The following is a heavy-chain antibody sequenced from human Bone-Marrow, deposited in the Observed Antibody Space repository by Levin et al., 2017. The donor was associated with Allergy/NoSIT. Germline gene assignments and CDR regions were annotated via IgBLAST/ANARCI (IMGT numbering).Heavy chain of an antibody. CDR1: GFTFSSYT. CDR2: ITSGQTYI. V-gene: IGHV3-21*06. CDR3: ARDVDDSGLTGYGMDV. D-gene: IGHD3-22*01. Sequence: GGSLRLSCAASGFTFSSYTMNWVRQAPGKGLEWVSCITSGQTYIYYADSVKGRLTISRDDAKNLLYLQINSLRPDDTAVYYCARDVDDSGLTGYGMDVWGHGTTVTVSS. J-gene: IGHJ6*02.